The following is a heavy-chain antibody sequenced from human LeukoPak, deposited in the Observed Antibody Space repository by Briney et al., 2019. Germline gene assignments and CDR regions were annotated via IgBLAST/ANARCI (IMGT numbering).Heavy chain of an antibody. D-gene: IGHD6-6*01. CDR2: MNPNSGNT. CDR1: GYTFTSYD. CDR3: ARVAARRVNWFDP. V-gene: IGHV1-8*01. Sequence: ASVKVSCKASGYTFTSYDINWVPQATGQGLEWMGWMNPNSGNTGYAQKFQGRVTMTRNTSISTAYMELSSLRSEDTAVYYCARVAARRVNWFDPWGQGTLVTVSS. J-gene: IGHJ5*02.